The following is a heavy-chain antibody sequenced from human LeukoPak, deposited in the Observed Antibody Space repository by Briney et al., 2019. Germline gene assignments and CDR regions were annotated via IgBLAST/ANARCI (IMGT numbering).Heavy chain of an antibody. Sequence: SETLSLTCAVSGVSISSGGYYWSWIRQPPGKGLEWIGYIYHSGSSYFNPSLKSRVTLSVDRSKNQFSLKLTSVTAADTAVYYCARASGADEMYNWFDPWGQGTLVIVSS. CDR2: IYHSGSS. CDR1: GVSISSGGYY. V-gene: IGHV4-30-2*01. J-gene: IGHJ5*02. CDR3: ARASGADEMYNWFDP. D-gene: IGHD2-8*02.